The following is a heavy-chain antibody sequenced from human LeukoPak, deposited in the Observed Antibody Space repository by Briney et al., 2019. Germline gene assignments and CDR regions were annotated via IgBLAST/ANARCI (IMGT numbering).Heavy chain of an antibody. V-gene: IGHV3-23*01. CDR1: GISFRNYA. CDR3: ARASWVSDPDAVR. Sequence: PGGSLRLSCIASGISFRNYAMSWVRQAPAGGPEWVSSLRGNDETFYADSVKGRVTLSRDDSRNTVYLQLNNLRVEDTAIYYCARASWVSDPDAVRWGQGTQVTVSS. J-gene: IGHJ4*02. D-gene: IGHD3-10*01. CDR2: LRGNDET.